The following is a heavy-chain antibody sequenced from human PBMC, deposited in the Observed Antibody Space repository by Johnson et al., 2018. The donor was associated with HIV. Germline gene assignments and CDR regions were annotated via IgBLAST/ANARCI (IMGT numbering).Heavy chain of an antibody. Sequence: MQLVESGGRVVRPGGSLRLSCAASGFTFDDFGMSWVRQAPGKGLEWVSGLNWNGGTTFYADAVKGRFTISRANAKNSLYLQMNSLRAEDTALYYCARPIFGVVSSPVDAFGVWGQGTMVTVSS. CDR2: LNWNGGTT. J-gene: IGHJ3*01. V-gene: IGHV3-20*04. CDR3: ARPIFGVVSSPVDAFGV. D-gene: IGHD3-3*01. CDR1: GFTFDDFG.